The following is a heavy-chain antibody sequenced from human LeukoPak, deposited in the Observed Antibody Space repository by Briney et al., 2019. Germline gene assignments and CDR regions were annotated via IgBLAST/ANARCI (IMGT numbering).Heavy chain of an antibody. CDR1: GFTFSSYA. V-gene: IGHV3-23*01. D-gene: IGHD3-22*01. CDR2: ISGSGGST. J-gene: IGHJ4*02. Sequence: GGSLRLSCAASGFTFSSYAMSWVRQAPGKGLEWVSAISGSGGSTYYADSVKGRFTISRDNSKNTLYLQMNSLRAEDTAVYYCAKDTGYDSSGYYYVDYWGQGTLVTVSS. CDR3: AKDTGYDSSGYYYVDY.